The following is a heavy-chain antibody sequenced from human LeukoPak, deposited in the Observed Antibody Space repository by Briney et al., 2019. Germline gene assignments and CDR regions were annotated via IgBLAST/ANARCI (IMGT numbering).Heavy chain of an antibody. V-gene: IGHV3-30*02. CDR2: IRYDGSNK. CDR1: GFTFSSYG. Sequence: GGSLRLSCAASGFTFSSYGMHWVRQAPGKGLEWVAFIRYDGSNKYYADSVKGRFTISRDNSKNTLYLQMNSLRAEDTAVYYCARAPYCSSTSCYPNFDYWGQGTLVTVSS. D-gene: IGHD2-2*01. J-gene: IGHJ4*02. CDR3: ARAPYCSSTSCYPNFDY.